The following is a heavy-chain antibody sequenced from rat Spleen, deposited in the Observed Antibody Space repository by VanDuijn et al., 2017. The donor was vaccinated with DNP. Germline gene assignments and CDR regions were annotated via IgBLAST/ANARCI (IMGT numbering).Heavy chain of an antibody. D-gene: IGHD1-12*01. Sequence: EVQLVESGGGLVQPGTSLKLSCAASGFIFSDYNMAWVRPAPKKGLEWVATIINDGKRTYYRDSVKGRFTISRDNAKSTLYLQMDSLRSEDTATYYCTTLNFYASLAEYFDYWGQGVMVTVSS. CDR1: GFIFSDYN. J-gene: IGHJ2*01. CDR2: IINDGKRT. V-gene: IGHV5S10*01. CDR3: TTLNFYASLAEYFDY.